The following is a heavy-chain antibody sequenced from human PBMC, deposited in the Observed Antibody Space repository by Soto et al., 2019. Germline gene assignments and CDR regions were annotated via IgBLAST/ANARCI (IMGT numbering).Heavy chain of an antibody. V-gene: IGHV1-18*01. D-gene: IGHD1-1*01. Sequence: QVHLVQSGAEVKKPGASVKVSCKGSGYAFTTYGITWVRQAPGQGLEWRGWISAHNGNTNYAQKLQGRVTVTRHTSTSTAYMELRSLRSDDTAVYYCARGRYGDYWGQGALVTVSS. J-gene: IGHJ4*02. CDR2: ISAHNGNT. CDR1: GYAFTTYG. CDR3: ARGRYGDY.